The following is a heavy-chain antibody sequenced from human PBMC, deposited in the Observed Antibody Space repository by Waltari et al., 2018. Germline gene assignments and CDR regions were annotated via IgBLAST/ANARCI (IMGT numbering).Heavy chain of an antibody. CDR2: MNPDSGNT. CDR1: GYNFTTYD. J-gene: IGHJ4*02. D-gene: IGHD3-3*01. Sequence: QVQLVQSGAEVKKPVASVKVSCKASGYNFTTYDISWVRQAAGQGLEWMGWMNPDSGNTGYAQRIQGRVTMTRNTSISTAYMELSSLRSEDTAVYYCARTYYDFWTGSYWVHYFDDWGQGTLVTVSS. V-gene: IGHV1-8*01. CDR3: ARTYYDFWTGSYWVHYFDD.